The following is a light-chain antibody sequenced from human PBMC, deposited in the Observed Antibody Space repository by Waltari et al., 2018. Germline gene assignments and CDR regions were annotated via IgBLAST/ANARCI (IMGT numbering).Light chain of an antibody. CDR3: NSYAGSSSWV. CDR1: SSDVGFYNY. Sequence: QSALTQPASVSGSPGQSITISCTGTSSDVGFYNYVSWYQQHPGKAPKLIIYDVSERPSVDSDRFSGSKSGNTASLTISGLQAEDEADYYCNSYAGSSSWVFGGGTKLTVL. J-gene: IGLJ3*02. CDR2: DVS. V-gene: IGLV2-14*01.